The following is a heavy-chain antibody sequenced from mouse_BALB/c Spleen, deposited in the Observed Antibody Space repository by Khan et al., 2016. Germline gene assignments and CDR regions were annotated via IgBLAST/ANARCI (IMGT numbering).Heavy chain of an antibody. Sequence: VQLQQSGAELVKPGASVRLSCTASGFNIKDTFMHWMKQMPEQGLEWIGRIDPANGNTKYDPRFQDKAPITADTSSNTAHLQPSSLTSEDTPVYYWAPVDDGFYYYGGQGTTLTVSS. CDR1: GFNIKDTF. CDR2: IDPANGNT. D-gene: IGHD2-3*01. V-gene: IGHV14-3*02. J-gene: IGHJ2*01. CDR3: APVDDGFYYY.